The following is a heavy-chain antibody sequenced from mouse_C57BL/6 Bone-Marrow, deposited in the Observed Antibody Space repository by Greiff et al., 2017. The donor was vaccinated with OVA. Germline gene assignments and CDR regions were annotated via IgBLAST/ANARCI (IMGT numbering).Heavy chain of an antibody. Sequence: QVQLQQPGAELARPGASVKLSCKASGYTFTRYGISWVKQRPGQGLEWIGEIYPRRGNTYYNEKFKGKSTLTADKSSSTAYMELRSLTSEDSAVYFCARFSKGPYYWGQGTTLTVSS. J-gene: IGHJ2*01. D-gene: IGHD2-5*01. CDR1: GYTFTRYG. CDR3: ARFSKGPYY. V-gene: IGHV1-81*01. CDR2: IYPRRGNT.